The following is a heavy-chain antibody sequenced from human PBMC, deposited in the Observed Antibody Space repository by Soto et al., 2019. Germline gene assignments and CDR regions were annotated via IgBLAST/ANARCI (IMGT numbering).Heavy chain of an antibody. V-gene: IGHV4-39*01. D-gene: IGHD2-8*01. Sequence: QVQLLESGPGLVKPSETLSLTCTVSGDSISTTHSYWAWIRQSPGKGLEWIGNSGSTYYMPSLRSRVTLSVDTSKNQFSLRLTSVTAEDTAVYYWARHEGNGNVWHLDYWGQGILVTVSS. CDR2: NSGST. CDR3: ARHEGNGNVWHLDY. J-gene: IGHJ4*02. CDR1: GDSISTTHSY.